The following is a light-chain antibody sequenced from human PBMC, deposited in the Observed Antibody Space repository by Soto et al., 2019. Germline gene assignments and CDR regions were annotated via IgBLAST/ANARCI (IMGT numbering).Light chain of an antibody. CDR2: EVN. J-gene: IGLJ1*01. Sequence: QSVLTQPPSVSGSPGQSVTISCTGTSSDVGAFNYVSWYQHHPGKVPKFLIYEVNKRPSGVPDRFSGSKSGNTASLTVSGLQPEDEAEYFCSSFVDGTSYVFGTGTEVTVL. V-gene: IGLV2-8*01. CDR1: SSDVGAFNY. CDR3: SSFVDGTSYV.